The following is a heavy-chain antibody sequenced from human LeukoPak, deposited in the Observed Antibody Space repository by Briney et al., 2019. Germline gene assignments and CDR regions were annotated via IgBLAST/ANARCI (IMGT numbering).Heavy chain of an antibody. CDR1: GASIWRGSYD. V-gene: IGHV4-61*02. Sequence: SQTLSLICSVSGASIWRGSYDWSWIRQPAGKGLEWIGRIYTSGRTNYDSSLNSRVTISLDTSKNQFSLNLTSVTAADTAVYYCARGRMPTNRIRWHFDLWGRGTLVTVSS. CDR3: ARGRMPTNRIRWHFDL. CDR2: IYTSGRT. J-gene: IGHJ2*01. D-gene: IGHD3-3*02.